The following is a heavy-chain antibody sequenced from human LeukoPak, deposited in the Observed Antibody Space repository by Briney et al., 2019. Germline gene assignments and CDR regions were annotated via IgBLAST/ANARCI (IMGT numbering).Heavy chain of an antibody. CDR3: VKDRDSGYDYGWFDP. D-gene: IGHD5-12*01. Sequence: GGSLRLSCAASGFTFSSYAMSWVRQAPGKGLEWVSAISGSGGSTYYADSVKGRFTISRDNSKNTLYLQMNSLRAEDTAVYYCVKDRDSGYDYGWFDPWGQGTLVTVSS. J-gene: IGHJ5*02. CDR2: ISGSGGST. CDR1: GFTFSSYA. V-gene: IGHV3-23*01.